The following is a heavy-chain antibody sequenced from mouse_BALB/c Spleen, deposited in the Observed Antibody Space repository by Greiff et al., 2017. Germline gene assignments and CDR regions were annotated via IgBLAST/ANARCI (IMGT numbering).Heavy chain of an antibody. Sequence: EVKLVESGGGLVQPGGSRKLSCAASGFTFSSFGMHWVRQAPEKGLEWVAYISSGSSTIYYADTVKGRFTISRDNPKNTLFLQMTSLRSEDTAMYYCVYGKGRNMDYWGQGTSVTVSS. CDR1: GFTFSSFG. J-gene: IGHJ4*01. D-gene: IGHD2-1*01. CDR2: ISSGSSTI. V-gene: IGHV5-17*02. CDR3: VYGKGRNMDY.